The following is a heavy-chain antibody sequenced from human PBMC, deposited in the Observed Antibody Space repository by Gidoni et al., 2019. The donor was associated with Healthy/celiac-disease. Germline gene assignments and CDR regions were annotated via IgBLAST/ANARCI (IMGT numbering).Heavy chain of an antibody. D-gene: IGHD6-13*01. Sequence: QVQLQQWGAGLLKPSETLSLTCAVYGGSFSGYSWSWIRQPPGKGLEWIGEINHSGSTNYNPSLKSRVTISVDTSKNQFSLKLSSVTAADTAVYYCARGRAGAGAAAGINYFDYWGQGTLVTVSS. CDR1: GGSFSGYS. CDR3: ARGRAGAGAAAGINYFDY. V-gene: IGHV4-34*01. CDR2: INHSGST. J-gene: IGHJ4*02.